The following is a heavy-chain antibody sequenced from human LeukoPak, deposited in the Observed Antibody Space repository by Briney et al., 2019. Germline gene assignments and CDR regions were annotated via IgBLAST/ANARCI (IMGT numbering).Heavy chain of an antibody. J-gene: IGHJ1*01. CDR1: GGTFSSYA. V-gene: IGHV1-69*13. CDR2: IIPIFGTA. Sequence: SVKVSCKASGGTFSSYAISWVRQAPGQGLEWMGGIIPIFGTANYAQEFQGRVTITADESTSTAYMELSSLRSEDTAVYYCAGSTVTRLAEYFQHWGQGTLVTVSS. CDR3: AGSTVTRLAEYFQH. D-gene: IGHD4-17*01.